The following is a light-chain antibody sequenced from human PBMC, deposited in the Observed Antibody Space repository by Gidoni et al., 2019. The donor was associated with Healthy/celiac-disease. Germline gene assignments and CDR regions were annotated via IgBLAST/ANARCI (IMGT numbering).Light chain of an antibody. CDR1: QDISNY. CDR2: DES. J-gene: IGKJ4*01. CDR3: QQYDNLPLT. Sequence: DIQMTQSPSSLSASVGDRVTITCQASQDISNYLNWYQQKPGKAPKLLIYDESNLETGVPSRFSGSGSGTDFTFTISRLQPEDIATYYCQQYDNLPLTFGGGTKVEIK. V-gene: IGKV1-33*01.